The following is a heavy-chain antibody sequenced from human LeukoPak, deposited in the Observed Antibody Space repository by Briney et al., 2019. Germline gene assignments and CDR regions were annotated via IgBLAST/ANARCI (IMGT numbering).Heavy chain of an antibody. Sequence: GGSLRLSCAASGFTFSSYAMHWVRQAPGKGLEWVAVISYDGSNKYYADSVKGRFTISRDNSKNTLCLQMNSLRAEDTAVYYCARTAGSSDPFDYWGQGTLVTVSS. CDR1: GFTFSSYA. CDR3: ARTAGSSDPFDY. J-gene: IGHJ4*02. V-gene: IGHV3-30*04. CDR2: ISYDGSNK. D-gene: IGHD3-10*01.